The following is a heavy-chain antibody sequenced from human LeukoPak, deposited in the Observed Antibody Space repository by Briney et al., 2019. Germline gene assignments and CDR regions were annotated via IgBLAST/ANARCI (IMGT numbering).Heavy chain of an antibody. V-gene: IGHV3-7*01. J-gene: IGHJ4*02. CDR2: INLDGSVR. CDR1: GFTFSGYW. D-gene: IGHD3-22*01. Sequence: GGSLRLSCAASGFTFSGYWMSWVRQAPGKGLEWVANINLDGSVRHYVDSARGRFTISRDNANNLLYLQTNSVEAEDTALYYCAASDVSSRFDWGQGTLVIVSS. CDR3: AASDVSSRFD.